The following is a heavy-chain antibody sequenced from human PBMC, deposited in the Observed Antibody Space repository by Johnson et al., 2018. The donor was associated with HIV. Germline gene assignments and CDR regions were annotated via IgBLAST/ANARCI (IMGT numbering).Heavy chain of an antibody. CDR2: ISYDGSNK. V-gene: IGHV3-30*18. CDR1: GFTFSSYG. CDR3: AKVNIAARWSDAFAN. D-gene: IGHD6-6*01. Sequence: QVQLVESGGGVVQPGRSLRLSCEASGFTFSSYGMHWVRQAPGKGLEWVALISYDGSNKYYVDSVNGRFTISRDNSKNTLYLQMNSLRSEDTAVYYCAKVNIAARWSDAFANWGLGTVVTVSS. J-gene: IGHJ3*02.